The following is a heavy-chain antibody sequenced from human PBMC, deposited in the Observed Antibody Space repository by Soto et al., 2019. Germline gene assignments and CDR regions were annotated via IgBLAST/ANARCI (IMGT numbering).Heavy chain of an antibody. CDR1: GFTFSSYW. Sequence: PGGSLRLSCAASGFTFSSYWMFWVRQAPGKGLVWVSCINTDGSSTNYADSVKGRFTISRDNAKNTVYLQMNSLRAEDTAVYYCARPYSSRWCYFDSWGQGTLVTSPQ. CDR3: ARPYSSRWCYFDS. V-gene: IGHV3-74*01. J-gene: IGHJ4*02. CDR2: INTDGSST. D-gene: IGHD6-19*01.